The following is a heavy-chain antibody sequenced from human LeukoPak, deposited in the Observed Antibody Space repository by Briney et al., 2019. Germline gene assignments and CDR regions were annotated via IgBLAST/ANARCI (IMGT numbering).Heavy chain of an antibody. CDR3: ARPGLWFGDPVGY. J-gene: IGHJ4*02. Sequence: GASVKVSCKASVYTFTGYYMHWVRQAPGQGLEWMGWINPNSGGTNYAQKFQGRVTMTRDTSISTAYMELSRLRSDDTAVYSCARPGLWFGDPVGYWGQGTLVTVSS. D-gene: IGHD3-10*01. V-gene: IGHV1-2*02. CDR2: INPNSGGT. CDR1: VYTFTGYY.